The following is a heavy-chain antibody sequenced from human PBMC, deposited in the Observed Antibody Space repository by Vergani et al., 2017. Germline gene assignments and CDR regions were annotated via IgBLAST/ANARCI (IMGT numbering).Heavy chain of an antibody. Sequence: EVQLLESGGGLVQPGGSLRLSCVASGFTFEDYAMHWVRQSPGRGLEWIAGISWNSDYVGYADSVKGRFSISRDNAKNSLSLQMDSLRDEDTAFYYCVKGQITISAGHFDSWGQGTLVTVS. D-gene: IGHD6-13*01. CDR1: GFTFEDYA. CDR2: ISWNSDYV. CDR3: VKGQITISAGHFDS. V-gene: IGHV3-9*01. J-gene: IGHJ4*02.